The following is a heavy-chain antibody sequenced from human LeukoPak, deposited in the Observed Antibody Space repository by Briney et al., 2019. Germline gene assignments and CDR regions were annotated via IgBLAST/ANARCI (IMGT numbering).Heavy chain of an antibody. D-gene: IGHD2-2*01. CDR3: ARVRGQPLPPSYYFDY. V-gene: IGHV4-38-2*02. CDR1: GYSITSGYF. Sequence: SETLSLTCTVSGYSITSGYFWGWIRQPPGKGLEWIGSIYHSGSTNYNPSLKSRVTISVDTSKNQFSLKLSSVTAADTAVYYCARVRGQPLPPSYYFDYWGQGTLVTVSS. CDR2: IYHSGST. J-gene: IGHJ4*02.